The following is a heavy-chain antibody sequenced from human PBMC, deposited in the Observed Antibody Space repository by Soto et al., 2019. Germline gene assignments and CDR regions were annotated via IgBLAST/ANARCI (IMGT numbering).Heavy chain of an antibody. CDR3: ARERLGQFYDDSWGSARSAYFFDY. V-gene: IGHV3-53*01. J-gene: IGHJ4*02. CDR1: GFTVRDYH. D-gene: IGHD3-16*01. Sequence: PGGSLRLSCAASGFTVRDYHMSWVRQAPGKGLEWVAAIYMAANTLYTGSVKGRFTISRDESRNTWFLHMNNLRGDDTAVYYCARERLGQFYDDSWGSARSAYFFDYWGQGALVTVSS. CDR2: IYMAANT.